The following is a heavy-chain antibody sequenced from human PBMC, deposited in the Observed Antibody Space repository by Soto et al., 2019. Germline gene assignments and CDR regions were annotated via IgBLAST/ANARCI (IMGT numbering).Heavy chain of an antibody. CDR3: ARNRGYCSGGSCYSPIGY. J-gene: IGHJ4*02. CDR1: GFTFSSYG. D-gene: IGHD2-15*01. V-gene: IGHV3-33*01. Sequence: QVQLVESGGGVVQPGRSLRLSCAASGFTFSSYGMHWVRQAPGKGLEWVAVIWYDGSNKYYADSVKGRFTISRDNSKNTLYLQMNSLRAEDTAVYYCARNRGYCSGGSCYSPIGYWGQGTLVTVSS. CDR2: IWYDGSNK.